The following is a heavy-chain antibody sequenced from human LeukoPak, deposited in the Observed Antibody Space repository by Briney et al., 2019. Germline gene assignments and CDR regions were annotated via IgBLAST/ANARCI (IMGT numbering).Heavy chain of an antibody. Sequence: SETLSLTCAVYGGSFSGYYWSWIRQPPGKGLEWIGEINHSGSTNYNPSLKSRVTISVDTSKNQFSLKLSSVTAADTAVYYCARGVAVAGKTPDFGSNWSDPWGQGTLVTVSS. V-gene: IGHV4-34*01. CDR2: INHSGST. CDR1: GGSFSGYY. CDR3: ARGVAVAGKTPDFGSNWSDP. J-gene: IGHJ5*02. D-gene: IGHD6-19*01.